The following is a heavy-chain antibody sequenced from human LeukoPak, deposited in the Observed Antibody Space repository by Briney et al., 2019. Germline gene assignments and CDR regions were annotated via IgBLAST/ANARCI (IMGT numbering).Heavy chain of an antibody. CDR2: MYHSGIT. J-gene: IGHJ5*02. D-gene: IGHD3-10*01. CDR3: ARLTPGKNWFDP. Sequence: SETLSLTCAVSGYSINSAYYWGWIRQPPGKGLEWIGSMYHSGITYYNPSLKSRVAISVDTSKNQFSLKLDSVTAADTAVYYCARLTPGKNWFDPWGQGTLVTVSS. V-gene: IGHV4-38-2*01. CDR1: GYSINSAYY.